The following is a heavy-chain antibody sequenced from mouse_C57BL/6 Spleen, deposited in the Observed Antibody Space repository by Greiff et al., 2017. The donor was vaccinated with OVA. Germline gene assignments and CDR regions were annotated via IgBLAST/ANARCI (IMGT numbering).Heavy chain of an antibody. J-gene: IGHJ2*01. D-gene: IGHD1-1*01. Sequence: VQLQESGAELVKPGASVKISCKASGYAFSSYWMNWVKQRPGKGLEWIGQIYPGDGDTNYNGMFKGKATLTADKSSSTAYMQLSSMTAEDAAVYCCARGATVVVPLDYWGQGTTLTVSS. CDR2: IYPGDGDT. CDR3: ARGATVVVPLDY. CDR1: GYAFSSYW. V-gene: IGHV1-80*01.